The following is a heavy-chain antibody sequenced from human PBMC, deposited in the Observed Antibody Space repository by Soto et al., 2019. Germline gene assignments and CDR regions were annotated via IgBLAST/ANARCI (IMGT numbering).Heavy chain of an antibody. CDR3: ASDILSGGIPFDY. CDR1: GFTFSSYW. Sequence: PGGSLRLSCAASGFTFSSYWMSWVRQAPGKGLEWVANIKQDGSEKYYVDSVKGRFTISRDNAKNSLYLQMNSLRAEDTAVYYCASDILSGGIPFDYWGQGTLVTVSS. J-gene: IGHJ4*02. V-gene: IGHV3-7*01. CDR2: IKQDGSEK. D-gene: IGHD2-15*01.